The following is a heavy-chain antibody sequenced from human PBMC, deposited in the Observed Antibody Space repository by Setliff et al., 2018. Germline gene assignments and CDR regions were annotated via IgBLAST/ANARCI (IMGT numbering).Heavy chain of an antibody. CDR2: VSFSGSA. CDR1: GGSFSSFY. V-gene: IGHV4-34*01. CDR3: ARDPGFHSGTWSLDS. D-gene: IGHD2-21*01. J-gene: IGHJ4*02. Sequence: PSETLSLTCAVYGGSFSSFYWSWIRQPPGKGLEWVGSVSFSGSAYFSPSLKSRVAISLDTSTNVFSLKLSSLIAADTAVYYCARDPGFHSGTWSLDSWGQGRLVTVSS.